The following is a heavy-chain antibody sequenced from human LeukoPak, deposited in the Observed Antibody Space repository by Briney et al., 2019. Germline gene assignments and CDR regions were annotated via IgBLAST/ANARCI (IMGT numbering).Heavy chain of an antibody. Sequence: ASVKVSCKASGYTFTGYYMHWVRQAPEQGLEWMGWINPNSGGTNYAQKFQGRVTMTRDTSISTAYMELSRLRSDDTAVYYCARGDYYDSSGYYSYFDYWGQGTLVTVSS. J-gene: IGHJ4*02. D-gene: IGHD3-22*01. CDR3: ARGDYYDSSGYYSYFDY. V-gene: IGHV1-2*02. CDR1: GYTFTGYY. CDR2: INPNSGGT.